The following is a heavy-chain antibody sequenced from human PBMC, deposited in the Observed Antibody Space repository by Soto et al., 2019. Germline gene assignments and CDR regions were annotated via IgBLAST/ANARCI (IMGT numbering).Heavy chain of an antibody. Sequence: SVKVSCKASGGTLSSYAISWVRQAPGQGLEWMGGIIPIFGTANYAQKFQGRVTITADESTSTAYMELSSLRSEDTAVYYCARDLRSSGYYPYFDYWGQGTLVTVSS. V-gene: IGHV1-69*13. CDR3: ARDLRSSGYYPYFDY. D-gene: IGHD3-22*01. CDR2: IIPIFGTA. CDR1: GGTLSSYA. J-gene: IGHJ4*02.